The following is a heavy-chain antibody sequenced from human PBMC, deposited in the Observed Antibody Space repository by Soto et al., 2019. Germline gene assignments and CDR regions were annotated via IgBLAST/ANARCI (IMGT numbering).Heavy chain of an antibody. CDR1: GGSISSYY. J-gene: IGHJ6*03. V-gene: IGHV4-59*08. CDR3: ARRYSLTTVGASAYLDV. Sequence: SETLYLTCTVSGGSISSYYWSWIRQPPGKGLEWIGYIYYSGSTNYNPSLKSRVTISVDTSKNQFSLKLSSVTAADTAVFYCARRYSLTTVGASAYLDVWGKGTTVTVSS. CDR2: IYYSGST. D-gene: IGHD4-17*01.